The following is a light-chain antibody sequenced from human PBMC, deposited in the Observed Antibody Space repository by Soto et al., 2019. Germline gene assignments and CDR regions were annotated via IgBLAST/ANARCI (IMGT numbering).Light chain of an antibody. CDR1: QSVSNY. CDR2: DPF. J-gene: IGKJ3*01. CDR3: QQRSIWPPL. Sequence: ELVLTQSPATMSLSPRERVTLSCRASQSVSNYLAWYQQKPGQAPRLLIYDPFNREPGIPARLSCSGSGTDFTLTITSLEPDDFAVYYCQQRSIWPPLFGPGTKLDIK. V-gene: IGKV3-11*01.